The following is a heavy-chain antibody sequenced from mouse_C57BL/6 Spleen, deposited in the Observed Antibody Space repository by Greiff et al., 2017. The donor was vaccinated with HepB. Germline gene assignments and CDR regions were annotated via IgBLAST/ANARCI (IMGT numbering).Heavy chain of an antibody. CDR2: IYPGDGDT. CDR3: AKPYDYDGVYYAMDY. CDR1: GYAFSSSW. Sequence: QVQLKESGPELVKPGASVKISCKASGYAFSSSWMNWVKQRPGKGLEWIGRIYPGDGDTNYNGKFKGKATLTADKSSSTAYMQLSSLTSEDSAVYFCAKPYDYDGVYYAMDYWGQGTSVTVSS. D-gene: IGHD2-4*01. V-gene: IGHV1-82*01. J-gene: IGHJ4*01.